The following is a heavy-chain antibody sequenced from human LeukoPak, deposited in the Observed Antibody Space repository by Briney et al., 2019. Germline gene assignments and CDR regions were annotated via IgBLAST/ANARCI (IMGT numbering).Heavy chain of an antibody. V-gene: IGHV4-34*01. D-gene: IGHD3-10*01. CDR1: GGSFSGYY. J-gene: IGHJ4*02. Sequence: SETLSLTCAVYGGSFSGYYWTWIRQPPGKGLEWIGEINHSGSSNYNPSLKSRVTISVDTSKNQFSLKLTSVTAADTTVYYCARSYNRVVLLYYWGQGTLVTVSS. CDR3: ARSYNRVVLLYY. CDR2: INHSGSS.